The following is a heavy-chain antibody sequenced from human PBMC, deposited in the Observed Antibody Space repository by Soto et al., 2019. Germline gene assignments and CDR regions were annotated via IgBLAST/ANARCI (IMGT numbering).Heavy chain of an antibody. D-gene: IGHD3-10*01. CDR1: GYTFTSYD. CDR3: ARGVHFYYYGSGSYYSPHFDY. J-gene: IGHJ4*02. Sequence: GASVKVSCKASGYTFTSYDINWVRQATGQGLEWMGWMNPNSGNTGYAQKFQGRVTMTRNTSISTAYMELSSLRSEDTAVYYCARGVHFYYYGSGSYYSPHFDYWGQGTLVTVSS. CDR2: MNPNSGNT. V-gene: IGHV1-8*01.